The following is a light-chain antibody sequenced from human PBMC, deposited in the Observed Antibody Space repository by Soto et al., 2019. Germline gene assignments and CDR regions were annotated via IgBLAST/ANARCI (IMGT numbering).Light chain of an antibody. J-gene: IGKJ1*01. CDR2: DAS. CDR3: QPYGSSRS. CDR1: QTISSNY. V-gene: IGKV3-20*01. Sequence: EIVLTQSPGTLSLSPGERATLSCRASQTISSNYLAWYQQKPGQAPRLLIYDASSRATGIPDRFSGSGSGTDFTLTVSRLEPEDFAVYYCQPYGSSRSVGQGTKVEIK.